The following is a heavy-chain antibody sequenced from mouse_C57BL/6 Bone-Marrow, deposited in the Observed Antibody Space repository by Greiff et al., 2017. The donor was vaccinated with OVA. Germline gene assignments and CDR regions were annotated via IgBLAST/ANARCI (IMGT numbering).Heavy chain of an antibody. CDR1: GFSLTSYG. J-gene: IGHJ4*01. D-gene: IGHD1-1*01. CDR2: IWSDGST. Sequence: QVQLKESGPGLVAPSQRLSITCTVSGFSLTSYGVHWVRQPPGKGLEWLVVIWSDGSTTYNSALKSRLSISKDNSKSQVFLKMNSLQTDDTAMYYCARQGVVAPFYAMDYWGQGTSVTVSS. CDR3: ARQGVVAPFYAMDY. V-gene: IGHV2-6-1*01.